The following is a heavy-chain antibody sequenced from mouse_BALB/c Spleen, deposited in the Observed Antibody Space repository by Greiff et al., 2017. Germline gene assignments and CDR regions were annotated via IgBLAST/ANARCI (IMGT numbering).Heavy chain of an antibody. CDR2: ISDGGSYT. CDR3: ARDLGITTGAMDY. J-gene: IGHJ4*01. Sequence: EVKLVESGGGLVKPGGSLKLSCAASGFTFSDYYMYWVRQTPEKRLEWVATISDGGSYTYYPDSVKGRFTISRDNAKNNLYLQMSSLKSEDTAMYYCARDLGITTGAMDYWGQGTSVTVSS. V-gene: IGHV5-4*02. CDR1: GFTFSDYY. D-gene: IGHD2-4*01.